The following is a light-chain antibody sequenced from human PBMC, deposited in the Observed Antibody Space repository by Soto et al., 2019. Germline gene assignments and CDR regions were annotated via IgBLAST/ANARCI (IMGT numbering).Light chain of an antibody. CDR3: QQLNTLPFT. V-gene: IGKV1-27*01. CDR1: QGISNY. CDR2: AAS. J-gene: IGKJ5*01. Sequence: DIQMAQSPSSLSASVGDRVTITCRASQGISNYLAWYQQKPGKVPKLLIYAASTLQSGVPSRFSGSGSGTEFTLTISGLLPEDFATYHCQQLNTLPFTFGQGTRLETK.